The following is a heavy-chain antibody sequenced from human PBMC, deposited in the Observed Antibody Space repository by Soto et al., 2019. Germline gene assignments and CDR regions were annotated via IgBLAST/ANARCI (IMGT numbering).Heavy chain of an antibody. CDR3: ARVDYGDYRSYYYGRDG. J-gene: IGHJ6*02. CDR2: IITIFGKA. CDR1: GGTFSSYA. Sequence: QVQFVQTGAEVKKPGSSVKVSCKASGGTFSSYAISWVRQAPGQGLEWMGGIITIFGKAKYAQKFQGRVTITADESTRTAYLERSILRAEDTGVYSCARVDYGDYRSYYYGRDGWGQGTTVTVSS. D-gene: IGHD4-17*01. V-gene: IGHV1-69*12.